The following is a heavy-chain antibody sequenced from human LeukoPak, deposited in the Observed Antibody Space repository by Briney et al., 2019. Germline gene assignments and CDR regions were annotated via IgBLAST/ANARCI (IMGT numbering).Heavy chain of an antibody. V-gene: IGHV3-23*01. CDR1: GFTFSSYA. Sequence: GGSLRLSCAASGFTFSSYAMSWVRQAPGEGLEWVSGISGNDGSTYYAESVKGRFTISRDNSKNTLYLQMNSLRAEDTAVYYCAKGKIAAAGIPFDYWGQGTLVTVSS. CDR3: AKGKIAAAGIPFDY. CDR2: ISGNDGST. J-gene: IGHJ4*02. D-gene: IGHD6-13*01.